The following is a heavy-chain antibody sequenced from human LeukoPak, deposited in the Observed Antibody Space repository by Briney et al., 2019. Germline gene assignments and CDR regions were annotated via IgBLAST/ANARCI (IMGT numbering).Heavy chain of an antibody. CDR2: ISESGSNT. V-gene: IGHV3-23*01. J-gene: IGHJ4*02. CDR1: GITFGSYA. D-gene: IGHD3-10*01. Sequence: GSLRLSCAASGITFGSYAMSWVRQAPGKGLEWVSSISESGSNTYYADSVRGRFTISRDNSKNTLFLQMNSLRAEDTAVYYCAKDPYYGSGSYYSVFSYWGQGALVTVSS. CDR3: AKDPYYGSGSYYSVFSY.